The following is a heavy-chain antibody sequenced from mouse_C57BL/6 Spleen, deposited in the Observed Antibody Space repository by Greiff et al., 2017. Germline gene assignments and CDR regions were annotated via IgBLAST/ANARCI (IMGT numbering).Heavy chain of an antibody. Sequence: EVQLKESGGGLVKPGGSLKLSCAASGFTFSSYAMSWVRQTPEKRLEWVATISDGGSYTYYPDNVKGRFTISRDNAKNNLYLQMSHLKSEDTAMYYCARDDYDYDAAYYAMDYWGQGTSVTVSS. J-gene: IGHJ4*01. CDR2: ISDGGSYT. CDR3: ARDDYDYDAAYYAMDY. D-gene: IGHD2-4*01. CDR1: GFTFSSYA. V-gene: IGHV5-4*01.